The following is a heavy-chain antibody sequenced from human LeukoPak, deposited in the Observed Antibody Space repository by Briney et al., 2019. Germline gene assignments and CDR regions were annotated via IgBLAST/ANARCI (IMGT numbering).Heavy chain of an antibody. CDR2: INHSGST. CDR3: ARGGGASSGWYYY. V-gene: IGHV4-34*01. J-gene: IGHJ4*02. D-gene: IGHD6-19*01. CDR1: GGSFSGYY. Sequence: PSETLSLTCAVYGGSFSGYYWSWIRQPPGKGLEWIGEINHSGSTNYNPSLKSRVTISVDTSKNQFSLKLSSVTAADTAVYYCARGGGASSGWYYYWGQGTLVTVSS.